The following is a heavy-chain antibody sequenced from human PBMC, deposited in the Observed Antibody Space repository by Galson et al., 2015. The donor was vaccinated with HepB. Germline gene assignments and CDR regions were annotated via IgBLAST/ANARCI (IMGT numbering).Heavy chain of an antibody. CDR2: ISWNSGSI. CDR1: GFSFDDYA. V-gene: IGHV3-9*01. D-gene: IGHD3-16*01. J-gene: IGHJ4*02. Sequence: SLRLSCAASGFSFDDYAMHWVRQAPGKGLEWVSGISWNSGSIGYADSVKGRFTISRDNAKSSLYLQMNSLRAEDTALYYRAKDATFSPWGNFDYWGQGTLVTVSS. CDR3: AKDATFSPWGNFDY.